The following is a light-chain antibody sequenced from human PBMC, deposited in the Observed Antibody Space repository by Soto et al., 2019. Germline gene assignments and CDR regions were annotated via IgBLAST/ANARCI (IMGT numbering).Light chain of an antibody. CDR2: DAY. J-gene: IGKJ2*01. V-gene: IGKV1-5*01. CDR3: QQYKNYSPST. Sequence: DIEMTQSPSTLSASVGDRVTVTCRASQNIGNLLAWYQQKPGKAPNLLISDAYNLEIGVPSRFSRSGSERKFTLSIASLQPEYFATYYCQQYKNYSPSTFGQGTKPDI. CDR1: QNIGNL.